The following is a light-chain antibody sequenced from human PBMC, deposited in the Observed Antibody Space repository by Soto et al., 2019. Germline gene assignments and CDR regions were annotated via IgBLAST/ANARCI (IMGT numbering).Light chain of an antibody. CDR2: GAS. Sequence: EIVLTQSPGPLSLSPGARATLSCRASQSVSSTHLAWYQQKPGQAPRLLIYGASSRATGIPDRFSGSGSGTDFTLTISRLEPEDFAVYYCQQYTSSPLTFGQGTRLEIK. CDR1: QSVSSTH. J-gene: IGKJ5*01. V-gene: IGKV3-20*01. CDR3: QQYTSSPLT.